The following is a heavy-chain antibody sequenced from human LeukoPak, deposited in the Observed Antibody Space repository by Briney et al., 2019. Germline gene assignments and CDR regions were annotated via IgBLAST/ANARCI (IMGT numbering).Heavy chain of an antibody. D-gene: IGHD3-10*01. V-gene: IGHV4-39*07. Sequence: SETLSLTCTVSGGSISSSSYYWGWIRQPPRKGLEWIGSIYYSGSTYYNPSLKSRVTISVDTSKNQFSLKLSSVTAADTAVYYCAREGDRGFDYWGQGTLVTVSS. CDR3: AREGDRGFDY. CDR1: GGSISSSSYY. CDR2: IYYSGST. J-gene: IGHJ4*02.